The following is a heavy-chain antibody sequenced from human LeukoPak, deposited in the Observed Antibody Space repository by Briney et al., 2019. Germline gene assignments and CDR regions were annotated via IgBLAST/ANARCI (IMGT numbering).Heavy chain of an antibody. D-gene: IGHD3-22*01. CDR2: ISYGGGT. V-gene: IGHV4-39*01. CDR1: GGSLSSSSYF. Sequence: PSETLSLTCTVSGGSLSSSSYFWGWLRQSPGKGLEWIGSISYGGGTYYNPSLKSRVTISVDTSKNQFSLKLSSVTAADTAVYYCARRALHQYYYDSSGYGIPSTYFDYWGQGTLVTVSS. J-gene: IGHJ4*02. CDR3: ARRALHQYYYDSSGYGIPSTYFDY.